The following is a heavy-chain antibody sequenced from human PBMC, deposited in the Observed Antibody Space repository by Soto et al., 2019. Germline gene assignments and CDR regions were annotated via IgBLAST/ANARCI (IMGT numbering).Heavy chain of an antibody. CDR3: GKTTYSRSWYF. Sequence: EVQLLESGGGLVQPGGSLRLSCAGSGFTFNNFHMTWVRHVPGKGLEWVSSISDSGSDTFYADSVRGRFAISRDNSKSTLYLQMNSLRVDDTAIYCCGKTTYSRSWYFWGQGTLVTVSS. V-gene: IGHV3-23*01. D-gene: IGHD6-13*01. CDR1: GFTFNNFH. CDR2: ISDSGSDT. J-gene: IGHJ4*02.